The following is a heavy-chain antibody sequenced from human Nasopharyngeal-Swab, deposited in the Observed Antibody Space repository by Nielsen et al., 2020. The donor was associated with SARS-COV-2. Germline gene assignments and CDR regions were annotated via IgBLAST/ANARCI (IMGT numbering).Heavy chain of an antibody. J-gene: IGHJ5*02. V-gene: IGHV4-4*08. D-gene: IGHD2-2*01. CDR1: GGSITSDY. CDR3: ASLPYCSSDTCFPIDL. CDR2: IHSSGHA. Sequence: ESLKISCTVSGGSITSDYWSWIRQPPGKGLEWIGYIHSSGHAMYNPSLRSRATISIDTSKNHFSLTLSSVTAADTATYYCASLPYCSSDTCFPIDLWGQGTLVTVSS.